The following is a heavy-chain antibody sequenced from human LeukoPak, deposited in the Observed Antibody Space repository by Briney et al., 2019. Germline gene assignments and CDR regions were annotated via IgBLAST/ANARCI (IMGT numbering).Heavy chain of an antibody. V-gene: IGHV4-34*01. CDR3: ARGREMGRGNWFDP. J-gene: IGHJ5*02. Sequence: PSETMSLTCAVYGGSFSGYYWSWISQPPGKGMEWNGEINHSGSTNYNPSLKSGVTISVDTSKNQFSLKLSSVTAADTAVYCCARGREMGRGNWFDPWGQGTLVTVSS. CDR2: INHSGST. D-gene: IGHD3-10*01. CDR1: GGSFSGYY.